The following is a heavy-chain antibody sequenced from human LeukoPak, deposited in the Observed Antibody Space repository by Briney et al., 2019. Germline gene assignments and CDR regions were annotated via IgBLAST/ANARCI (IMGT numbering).Heavy chain of an antibody. V-gene: IGHV4-39*01. J-gene: IGHJ5*02. CDR3: ARQVVVVPAAKGLYYDFWSGLPVYWFDP. Sequence: PSETLSLTCTVSGGSISSSSYYWGWIRQPPGKGLEGIGNIYYSGSTYYNPSLKSRVTISVDTSKNQISLKLSSVTAADTAVYYCARQVVVVPAAKGLYYDFWSGLPVYWFDPWGQGTLVTVSS. CDR2: IYYSGST. D-gene: IGHD2-2*01. CDR1: GGSISSSSYY.